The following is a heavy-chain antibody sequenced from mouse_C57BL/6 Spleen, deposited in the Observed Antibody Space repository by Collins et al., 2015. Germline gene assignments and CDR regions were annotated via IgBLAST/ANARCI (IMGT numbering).Heavy chain of an antibody. D-gene: IGHD1-2*01. CDR3: ATLLRPSDY. Sequence: LQESGPGLVKPSQSLSLTCSVTGYSITSGYYWNWIRQFPGNKLEWMGYISYDGSNNYNPSLKNRISITRDTSKNQFFLKLNSVTTEDTATYYCATLLRPSDYWGQGTTLTVSS. CDR2: ISYDGSN. CDR1: GYSITSGYY. J-gene: IGHJ2*01. V-gene: IGHV3-6*02.